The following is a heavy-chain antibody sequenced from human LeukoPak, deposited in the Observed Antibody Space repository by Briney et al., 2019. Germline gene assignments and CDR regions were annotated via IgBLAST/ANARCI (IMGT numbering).Heavy chain of an antibody. D-gene: IGHD5-24*01. J-gene: IGHJ4*02. CDR3: AKGGDGYNYYFDY. CDR2: ISGSGGSI. Sequence: ETLSLTCTVSGGSISSGDYYWSWVRQAPGKGLEWVSGISGSGGSIRYADSVKGRFIISRDNSKNTLYLQMNSLRAEDTAVYYCAKGGDGYNYYFDYWGQETLVTVSS. V-gene: IGHV3-23*01. CDR1: GGSISSGDYY.